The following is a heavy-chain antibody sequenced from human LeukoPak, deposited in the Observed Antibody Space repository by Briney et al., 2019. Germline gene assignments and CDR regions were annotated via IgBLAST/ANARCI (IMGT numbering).Heavy chain of an antibody. D-gene: IGHD2-8*01. Sequence: PSETLSLTCAVYGGSFSGYYWSWIRQPPGKGLEWIGEINHSGSTNYNPSLKSRVTISVDTSKNQFSLKLSSVTAAGTAVYYCARGLGYCTNGVCYFSPYFDYWGQGTLVTVSS. J-gene: IGHJ4*02. CDR1: GGSFSGYY. V-gene: IGHV4-34*01. CDR2: INHSGST. CDR3: ARGLGYCTNGVCYFSPYFDY.